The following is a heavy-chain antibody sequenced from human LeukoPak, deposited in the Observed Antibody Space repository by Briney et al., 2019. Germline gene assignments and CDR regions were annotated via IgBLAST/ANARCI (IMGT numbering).Heavy chain of an antibody. Sequence: GGSLTLSCEAPGFTFSHAWMSWVRQAPGKGLEWVGRIKTKSEGGKKAYAEPVKGRYNISRDDSKNTLYLQMNSLKPEDTAIYYCKTGYNEVEVTKNYWGQGTLVTVSS. CDR3: KTGYNEVEVTKNY. CDR2: IKTKSEGGKK. V-gene: IGHV3-15*01. CDR1: GFTFSHAW. D-gene: IGHD1-26*01. J-gene: IGHJ4*02.